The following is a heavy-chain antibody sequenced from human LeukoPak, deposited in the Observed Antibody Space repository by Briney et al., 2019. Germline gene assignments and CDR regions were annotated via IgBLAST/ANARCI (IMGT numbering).Heavy chain of an antibody. CDR3: AKDLYSNPQIDY. Sequence: GGSLRLSCAASGFTFSTYGMHWVRQAPGKGLEWVSVISYDGSDKYYADSVKGRFTISRDNSKNTLYLQTNSLRAEDTAVYYCAKDLYSNPQIDYWGQGTLVTVSS. CDR1: GFTFSTYG. V-gene: IGHV3-30*18. J-gene: IGHJ4*02. D-gene: IGHD4-11*01. CDR2: ISYDGSDK.